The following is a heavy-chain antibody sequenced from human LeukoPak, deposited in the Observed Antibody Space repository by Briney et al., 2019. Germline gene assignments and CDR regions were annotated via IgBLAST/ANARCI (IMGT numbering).Heavy chain of an antibody. CDR3: TKDQTHLGESTYYFDY. J-gene: IGHJ4*02. D-gene: IGHD3-16*01. CDR1: GFTFSNAW. CDR2: IKSKTDGGTT. V-gene: IGHV3-15*01. Sequence: GGSLRLSCAASGFTFSNAWMSWVRQAPGKGLEWVGRIKSKTDGGTTDYAAPVKGRFTISRDDSKNTLYLQMNSLRAEDTAIYYCTKDQTHLGESTYYFDYWGQGTLVTVSS.